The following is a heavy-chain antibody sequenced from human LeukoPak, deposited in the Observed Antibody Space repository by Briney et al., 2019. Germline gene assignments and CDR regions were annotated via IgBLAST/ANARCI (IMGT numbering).Heavy chain of an antibody. D-gene: IGHD2-15*01. Sequence: SSETLSLTCTVSGGSISSSSYYWGWIRQPPGKGLEWIGSIYYSGSTNYNPSLKSRVTISVDTSKNQFSLKLSSVTAADTAVYYCARDQYCSGGSCYHYYGMDVWGQGTTVTVSS. CDR1: GGSISSSSYY. CDR2: IYYSGST. CDR3: ARDQYCSGGSCYHYYGMDV. V-gene: IGHV4-39*07. J-gene: IGHJ6*02.